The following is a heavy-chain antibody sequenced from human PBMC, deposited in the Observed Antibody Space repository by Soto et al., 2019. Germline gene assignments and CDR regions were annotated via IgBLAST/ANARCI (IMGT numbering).Heavy chain of an antibody. Sequence: SETLSLTCAVYGGSFSGYYWSWIRQPPGKGLEWIGEINHSGSTNYNPSLKSRVTISVDTSKNQFSLKLSSVTAADTAVYYCARGVAAAGYYYYGMDVWGQGTTVTVSS. CDR2: INHSGST. V-gene: IGHV4-34*01. CDR1: GGSFSGYY. D-gene: IGHD6-13*01. J-gene: IGHJ6*02. CDR3: ARGVAAAGYYYYGMDV.